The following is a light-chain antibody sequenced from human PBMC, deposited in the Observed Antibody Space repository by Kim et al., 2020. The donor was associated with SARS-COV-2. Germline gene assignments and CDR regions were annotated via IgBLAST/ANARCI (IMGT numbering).Light chain of an antibody. CDR1: QSISSW. V-gene: IGKV1-5*01. J-gene: IGKJ1*01. CDR2: DAS. CDR3: QQYKSYSGT. Sequence: ASVGDRVTITCRASQSISSWLAWYQQKPGKAPKLLIYDASSLESGVPSRFSGSGSGTEFTLTISSLQPDDFATYYCQQYKSYSGTFGQGTKVDIK.